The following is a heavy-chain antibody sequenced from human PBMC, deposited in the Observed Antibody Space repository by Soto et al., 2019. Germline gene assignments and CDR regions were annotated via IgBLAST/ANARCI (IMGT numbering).Heavy chain of an antibody. CDR2: IIPIFGTA. J-gene: IGHJ4*02. V-gene: IGHV1-69*01. Sequence: QVQLVQSGAEVKKPGSSVKVSCKASGGTFNNYAISWVRQAPGQGLEWMGGIIPIFGTANYAQKFQGRVTITADESTSTAYLELRSLRSEDTAVYYCARPLPPYDLVLSLDYWGQGTLVTVSS. CDR3: ARPLPPYDLVLSLDY. CDR1: GGTFNNYA. D-gene: IGHD2-8*01.